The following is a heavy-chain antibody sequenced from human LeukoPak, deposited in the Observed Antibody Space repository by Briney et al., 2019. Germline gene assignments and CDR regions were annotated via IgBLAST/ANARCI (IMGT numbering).Heavy chain of an antibody. CDR3: AKSQYTFGKFDY. D-gene: IGHD5-18*01. J-gene: IGHJ4*02. Sequence: PGGSLRLSCSASGLTFSNYAMSWVRQAPGMGLEWVSSISATGGSTYYADSVKGRFTISRDNSKNTLYLHMNSLRAEDTAVYFCAKSQYTFGKFDYWGQGTLVTVSS. CDR1: GLTFSNYA. CDR2: ISATGGST. V-gene: IGHV3-23*01.